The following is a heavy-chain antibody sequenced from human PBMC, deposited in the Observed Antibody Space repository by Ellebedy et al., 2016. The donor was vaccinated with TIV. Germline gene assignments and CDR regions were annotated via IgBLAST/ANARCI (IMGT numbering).Heavy chain of an antibody. CDR2: IRGSGGST. V-gene: IGHV3-23*01. CDR3: VRGLGYCTATSCYEDY. Sequence: GESLKISXAASGFTFSSYAMNWVRRAPGKGLEWVSAIRGSGGSTYYADSVKGRFSISRDNSKNTLFLQMSSLRAEDTAVYYCVRGLGYCTATSCYEDYWGQGTLVTVSS. D-gene: IGHD2-2*01. J-gene: IGHJ4*02. CDR1: GFTFSSYA.